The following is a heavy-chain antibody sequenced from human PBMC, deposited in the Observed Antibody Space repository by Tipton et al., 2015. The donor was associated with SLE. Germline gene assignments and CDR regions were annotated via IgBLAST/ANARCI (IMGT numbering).Heavy chain of an antibody. D-gene: IGHD3-22*01. Sequence: TLSLTCAVYGGSFSDYYWSWIRQPPGKGLEWIGEINHSGSTNYNPSLKSGVTISVDTSKNQFSLKLSSVTAADTAVYYCASGHYYDSSGYYFDYWGQGTLVTVSS. CDR2: INHSGST. CDR3: ASGHYYDSSGYYFDY. V-gene: IGHV4-34*01. CDR1: GGSFSDYY. J-gene: IGHJ4*02.